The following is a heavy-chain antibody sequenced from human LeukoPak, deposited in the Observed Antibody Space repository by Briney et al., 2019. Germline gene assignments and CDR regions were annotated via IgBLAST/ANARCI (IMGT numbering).Heavy chain of an antibody. CDR2: IHYTGGA. J-gene: IGHJ6*02. Sequence: PSETLSLTCTGGSTSPYYWSWIRQSPGKGLEWIAQIHYTGGATYNPSLKSRVTISVDTSNNHLSLRLSSVTAADTAVYYCTRHAQTYYYGMDVWGQGTTVTVSS. CDR3: TRHAQTYYYGMDV. CDR1: GSTSPYY. V-gene: IGHV4-59*08.